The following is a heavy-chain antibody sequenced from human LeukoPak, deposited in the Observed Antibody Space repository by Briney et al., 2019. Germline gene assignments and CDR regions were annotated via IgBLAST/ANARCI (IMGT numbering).Heavy chain of an antibody. J-gene: IGHJ4*02. CDR3: ATVLRYVIWLPIDY. V-gene: IGHV1-69*13. Sequence: SVKLSCKPSGATFSSYAISSVRPAPGQGVEWMVGSIPIFGTADYAQKFQGRVTITAAESPSTAYMEMTSLRCAHTPLYYCATVLRYVIWLPIDYWGQGTLVTVSS. CDR1: GATFSSYA. D-gene: IGHD3-9*01. CDR2: SIPIFGTA.